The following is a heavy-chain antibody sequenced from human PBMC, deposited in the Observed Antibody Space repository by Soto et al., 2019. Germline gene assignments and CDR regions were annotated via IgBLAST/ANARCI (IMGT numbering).Heavy chain of an antibody. V-gene: IGHV4-59*01. CDR1: GGSISSYY. J-gene: IGHJ4*02. D-gene: IGHD5-12*01. CDR3: ARVEMATIPYFDY. CDR2: TYYSGST. Sequence: PSETLSLTCTVSGGSISSYYWSWIRQPPGKGLEWIGYTYYSGSTNYNPSLKSRVTISVDTSKNQFSLKLSSVTAADTAVYYCARVEMATIPYFDYWGQGTLVTVSS.